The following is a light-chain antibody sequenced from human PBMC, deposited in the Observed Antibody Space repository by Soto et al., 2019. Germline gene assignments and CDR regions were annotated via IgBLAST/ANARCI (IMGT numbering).Light chain of an antibody. J-gene: IGKJ4*01. CDR3: QQYTTFLLT. Sequence: DIQMTQSPSTLSAYVGDRVTITCRASQSISSLLVWYQRKPGKAPKLLIYEASTLESGVPSRFSGSGSGTEFTLTITSLQPDDFGTYYCQQYTTFLLTFGGGTKV. CDR2: EAS. CDR1: QSISSL. V-gene: IGKV1-5*03.